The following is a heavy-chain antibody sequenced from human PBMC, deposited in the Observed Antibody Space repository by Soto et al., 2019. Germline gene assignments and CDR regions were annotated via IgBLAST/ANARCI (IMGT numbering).Heavy chain of an antibody. D-gene: IGHD6-13*01. CDR1: GYTFTSYD. J-gene: IGHJ4*02. CDR3: ARETPIIAAAGTGVFEY. Sequence: SVKVSCKASGYTFTSYDINWVRQATGQGLEWMGWISAYNGNTNYAQKLQGRVTMTTDTSTSTAYMELRSLRSDDTAVYYCARETPIIAAAGTGVFEYWGQGTLVTVSS. CDR2: ISAYNGNT. V-gene: IGHV1-18*01.